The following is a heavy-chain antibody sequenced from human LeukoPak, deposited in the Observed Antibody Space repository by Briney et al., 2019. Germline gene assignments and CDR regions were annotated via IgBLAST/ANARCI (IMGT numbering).Heavy chain of an antibody. Sequence: ASVKASCKASGYTFTSYGISWVRQAPGQGLEWMGWISAYNGNTNYAQKLQGRVTMTTDTSTSTAYMELRSLRSDDTAVYYCARGSWYKPREGNFDYWGQGTLVTVSS. D-gene: IGHD6-13*01. CDR1: GYTFTSYG. J-gene: IGHJ4*02. V-gene: IGHV1-18*01. CDR2: ISAYNGNT. CDR3: ARGSWYKPREGNFDY.